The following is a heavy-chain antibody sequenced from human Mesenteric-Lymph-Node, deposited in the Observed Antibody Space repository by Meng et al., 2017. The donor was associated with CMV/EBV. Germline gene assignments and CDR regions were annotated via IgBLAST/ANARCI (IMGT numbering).Heavy chain of an antibody. Sequence: GGSLRLSCAASGFTFDDYGMSWVRQAPGKGLEWVSGINWNGGSTGYADSVKGRFTISRDNAKNSLYLQMNSLRAEDTALYYCARDSERYCSGGSCYPRAVNFDYWGQGTLVTVSS. V-gene: IGHV3-20*04. D-gene: IGHD2-15*01. CDR3: ARDSERYCSGGSCYPRAVNFDY. CDR1: GFTFDDYG. J-gene: IGHJ4*02. CDR2: INWNGGST.